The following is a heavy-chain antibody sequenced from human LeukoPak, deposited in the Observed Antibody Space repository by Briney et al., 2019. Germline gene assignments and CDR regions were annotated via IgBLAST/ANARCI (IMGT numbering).Heavy chain of an antibody. D-gene: IGHD2-15*01. CDR3: ASPPPGYCSGGSCLRNDAFDI. J-gene: IGHJ3*02. V-gene: IGHV1-69*13. CDR1: GGTFSSYA. Sequence: ASVKVSCKASGGTFSSYAISWVRQAPGQGLEWMGGIIPIFGTANYAQKFQGRVTITADESTSTAYMELSGLRSEDTAVYYCASPPPGYCSGGSCLRNDAFDIWGQGTMVTVSS. CDR2: IIPIFGTA.